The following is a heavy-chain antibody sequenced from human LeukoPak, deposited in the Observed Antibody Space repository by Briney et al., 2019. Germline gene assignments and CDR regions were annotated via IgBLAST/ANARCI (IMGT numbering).Heavy chain of an antibody. CDR2: IYYSGST. CDR1: GGSISSSSYY. Sequence: SGTLSLTCTVSGGSISSSSYYWGWIRQPPGKGLEWIGSIYYSGSTYYNPSLKSRVTISVDTSKNQFSLKLSSVTAADTAVYYCARRASSSWYFDYWGQGTLVTVSS. V-gene: IGHV4-39*01. J-gene: IGHJ4*02. CDR3: ARRASSSWYFDY. D-gene: IGHD6-13*01.